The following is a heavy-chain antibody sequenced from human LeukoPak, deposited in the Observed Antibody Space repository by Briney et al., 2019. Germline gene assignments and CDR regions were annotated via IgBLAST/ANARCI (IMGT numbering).Heavy chain of an antibody. D-gene: IGHD3-22*01. CDR2: IRYDGSNK. Sequence: GGSLRLSCAASGFTFSSYGMHWVRQAPGKGLEWVAFIRYDGSNKYYADSVKGRFTISRDNSKNTLYLQMNSLRAEDTAVYYCANAAYDSSGYGFDYWGQGTLVTVSS. CDR3: ANAAYDSSGYGFDY. CDR1: GFTFSSYG. J-gene: IGHJ4*02. V-gene: IGHV3-30*02.